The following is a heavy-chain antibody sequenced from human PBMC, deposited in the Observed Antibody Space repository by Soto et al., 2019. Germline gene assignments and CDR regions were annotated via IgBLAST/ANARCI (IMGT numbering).Heavy chain of an antibody. CDR3: ARWNTAMITGAHFDY. V-gene: IGHV4-4*02. Sequence: PSETLSLTCAVSGDSMSSRKWWSWVRQSPAKGLEWIGEIYYSGNTNYNPSLKSRVIISIDKSKNQFSLKLSSVTAADTAVYYSARWNTAMITGAHFDYWGQGALVTVSS. CDR1: GDSMSSRKW. J-gene: IGHJ4*02. D-gene: IGHD5-18*01. CDR2: IYYSGNT.